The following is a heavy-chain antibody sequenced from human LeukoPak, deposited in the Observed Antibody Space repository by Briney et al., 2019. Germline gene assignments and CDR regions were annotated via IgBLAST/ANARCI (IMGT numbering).Heavy chain of an antibody. J-gene: IGHJ4*02. CDR2: ISESGDST. CDR1: GFPLRSFA. CDR3: AKDIVPLDY. Sequence: GGSLRLSCAGSGFPLRSFAMSWVRQAPGKGLEWVAAISESGDSTYYAASVNGRFTFSRDDSKNTLYLQMNSLRGEDTAVYYCAKDIVPLDYWGQGTLVTVSS. D-gene: IGHD1-26*01. V-gene: IGHV3-23*01.